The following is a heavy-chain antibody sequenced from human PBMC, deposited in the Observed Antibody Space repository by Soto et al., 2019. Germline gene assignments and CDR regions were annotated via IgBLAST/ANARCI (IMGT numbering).Heavy chain of an antibody. CDR2: INHSADT. V-gene: IGHV4-34*01. Sequence: SETLSLTCAVYGGSFSCYYWSWVRQPPGKGLEWIGEINHSADTTYNPSLKSRATISVDTSKSQFSLKLNSVTAADTAVYYCARVGYFDSSGFYAPFDFWGQGTPVTVSS. CDR3: ARVGYFDSSGFYAPFDF. D-gene: IGHD3-22*01. J-gene: IGHJ4*02. CDR1: GGSFSCYY.